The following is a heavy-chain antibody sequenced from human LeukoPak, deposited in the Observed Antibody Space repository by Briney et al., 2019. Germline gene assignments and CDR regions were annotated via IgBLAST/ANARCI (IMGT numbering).Heavy chain of an antibody. CDR3: AREGSLYDFWSGPYFYYYYMDV. Sequence: GGSLRLSCAASGFTFSSYSMNWVRQAPGKGLEWVSSISSSSSYIYYADSVKGRFTISRDNAKNSLYLQMNGLRAEDTAVYYCAREGSLYDFWSGPYFYYYYMDVWGKGTTVTVSS. CDR1: GFTFSSYS. CDR2: ISSSSSYI. J-gene: IGHJ6*03. V-gene: IGHV3-21*01. D-gene: IGHD3-3*01.